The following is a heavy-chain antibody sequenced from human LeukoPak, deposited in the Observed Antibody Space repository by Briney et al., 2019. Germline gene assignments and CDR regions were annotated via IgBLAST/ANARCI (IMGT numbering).Heavy chain of an antibody. J-gene: IGHJ4*02. CDR2: ISGSGGST. CDR1: GFTFSSYA. V-gene: IGHV3-23*01. Sequence: GGSLRLSCAASGFTFSSYAMSWVRQAPGKGLEWVSAISGSGGSTYYADSVKGRFTISRDNSKNTLYLQMNSLRAEDTAVYYCAKRAMTYNSAVPRHFDYWGQGTLVTVSS. D-gene: IGHD6-19*01. CDR3: AKRAMTYNSAVPRHFDY.